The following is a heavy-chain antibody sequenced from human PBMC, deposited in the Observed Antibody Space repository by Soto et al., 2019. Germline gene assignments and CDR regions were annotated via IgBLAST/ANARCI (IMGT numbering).Heavy chain of an antibody. CDR2: IWYDGSNK. V-gene: IGHV3-33*01. CDR1: GFTFSSYG. Sequence: GGSLRLSCAASGFTFSSYGMHWVRQAPGKGLEWVAVIWYDGSNKYYADSVKGRFTISRDNSKNTLYLQMNSLRAEDTAVYYCARGITIFGVVTRFDPWGQGTLVTVSS. CDR3: ARGITIFGVVTRFDP. D-gene: IGHD3-3*01. J-gene: IGHJ5*02.